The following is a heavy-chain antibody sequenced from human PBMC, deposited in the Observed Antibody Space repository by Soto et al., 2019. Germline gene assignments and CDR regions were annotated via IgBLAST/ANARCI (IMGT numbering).Heavy chain of an antibody. CDR1: GFSLSTSGMC. J-gene: IGHJ4*02. Sequence: PTLVNPTQTLTLTCTFSGFSLSTSGMCVSWIRQPPGKALEWLALIDWDDDKYYSTSLKTRLTISKDTSKNQVVLTMINMDPVDTATYYCARIFRADTLAAPFDYWGQGTLVTVSS. V-gene: IGHV2-70*01. CDR2: IDWDDDK. D-gene: IGHD6-13*01. CDR3: ARIFRADTLAAPFDY.